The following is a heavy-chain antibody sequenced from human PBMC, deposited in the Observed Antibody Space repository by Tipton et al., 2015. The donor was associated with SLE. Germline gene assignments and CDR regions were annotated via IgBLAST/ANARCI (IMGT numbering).Heavy chain of an antibody. Sequence: SLRLSCAASGLSFSSYAMSWDRQAPGKGLEWVSAISGSAGSTYYADSVKGRFTISRDNSKNTLYLQMNSLRAEDTAVYYCAKDGGLWFGEFPLDYWGQGTPVTVSS. V-gene: IGHV3-23*01. D-gene: IGHD3-10*01. CDR2: ISGSAGST. CDR1: GLSFSSYA. J-gene: IGHJ4*02. CDR3: AKDGGLWFGEFPLDY.